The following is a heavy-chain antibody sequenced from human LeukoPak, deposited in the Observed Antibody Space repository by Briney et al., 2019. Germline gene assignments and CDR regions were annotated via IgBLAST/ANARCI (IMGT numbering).Heavy chain of an antibody. J-gene: IGHJ4*02. V-gene: IGHV3-23*01. CDR2: ISGSGGST. CDR3: AKDRGYSYGPPGD. CDR1: GFTFSSYG. D-gene: IGHD5-18*01. Sequence: GGSLRLSCAASGFTFSSYGMSWVRQAPGKGLEWVSSISGSGGSTYYADSVKGRFTISRDNSKNTLYLQMNSLRAEDTAVYYCAKDRGYSYGPPGDWGQGTLVTVSS.